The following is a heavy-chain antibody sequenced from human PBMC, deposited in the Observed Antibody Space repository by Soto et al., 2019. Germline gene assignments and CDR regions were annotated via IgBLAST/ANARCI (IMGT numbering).Heavy chain of an antibody. J-gene: IGHJ6*02. CDR2: IYHSGST. Sequence: PSETLSLTCAVSGYSISSGYYWGWIRQPPGKGLEWIGSIYHSGSTYYNPSLKSRVTISVDTSKNQFSLKLSSVTAADTAVYYCARESGSGSYRILDYYYYGMDVWGQGATVTV. CDR1: GYSISSGYY. CDR3: ARESGSGSYRILDYYYYGMDV. V-gene: IGHV4-38-2*02. D-gene: IGHD3-10*01.